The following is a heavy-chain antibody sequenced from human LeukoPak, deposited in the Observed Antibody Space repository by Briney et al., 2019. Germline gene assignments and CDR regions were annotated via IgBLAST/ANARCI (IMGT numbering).Heavy chain of an antibody. CDR3: ARVPLRFLEPFDN. V-gene: IGHV4-34*01. J-gene: IGHJ4*02. CDR2: INHSGTT. Sequence: SETLSLTCAVYGGSFKDNYWSWIRQPPGKGLEWIGEINHSGTTNYNPSLKSQVTMSLDTSKNQLSLKLNSVTAADTAVYYCARVPLRFLEPFDNWGQGTLVTVSS. CDR1: GGSFKDNY. D-gene: IGHD3-3*01.